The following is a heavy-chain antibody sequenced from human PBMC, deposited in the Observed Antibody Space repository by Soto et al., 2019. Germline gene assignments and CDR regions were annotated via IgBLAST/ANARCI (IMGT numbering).Heavy chain of an antibody. J-gene: IGHJ6*02. Sequence: QVQLQESGPGLVKPSETLSLTCTVSGGSVSSGSYYWSWIRQPPGKGLEWIGYMYYSGSTNYNPSLKSRVTISVDTSKNQFSLKLSSATAADTAVYYCARGIEGWYQGSYYYGMDVWGQGTTVTVSS. CDR2: MYYSGST. CDR1: GGSVSSGSYY. D-gene: IGHD6-19*01. V-gene: IGHV4-61*01. CDR3: ARGIEGWYQGSYYYGMDV.